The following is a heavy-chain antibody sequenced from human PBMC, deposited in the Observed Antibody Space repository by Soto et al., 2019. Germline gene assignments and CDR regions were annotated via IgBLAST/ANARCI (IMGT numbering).Heavy chain of an antibody. V-gene: IGHV1-69*06. CDR3: ASDRPSSQGRSGMDI. CDR1: GGTFSVNG. CDR2: IIPMFATA. Sequence: QVQLVQSGAEVRKPGFSVKVSCKPSGGTFSVNGVSWVRQAPGQGLAWMGGIIPMFATANYAQKFQGRVTITADKSTGTVSMELSSLSSEDTAVYYCASDRPSSQGRSGMDIWGQGTTVTVS. J-gene: IGHJ6*02.